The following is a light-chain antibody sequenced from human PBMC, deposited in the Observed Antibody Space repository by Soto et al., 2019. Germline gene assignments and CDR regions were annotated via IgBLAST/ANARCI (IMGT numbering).Light chain of an antibody. Sequence: DIVMTQSPDSLAVSLGERATINCKSSQNILYSSNNTNYLAWYQQKSGQPPKLLIYWASTRESGVPDRFSGSGSETDFTLTISSLQAEDAAVYYCQQYYFTPFTFGPGTKVDIK. CDR1: QNILYSSNNTNY. V-gene: IGKV4-1*01. J-gene: IGKJ3*01. CDR3: QQYYFTPFT. CDR2: WAS.